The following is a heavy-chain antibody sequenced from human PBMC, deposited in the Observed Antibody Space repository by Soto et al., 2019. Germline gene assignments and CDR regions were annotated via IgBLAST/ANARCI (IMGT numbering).Heavy chain of an antibody. V-gene: IGHV3-33*01. CDR2: IWYDGSNK. D-gene: IGHD5-18*01. CDR3: ARAQAMAYYYYMDV. CDR1: GFTFSSYG. Sequence: ESGGGVVQPGRSLRLSCAASGFTFSSYGMHWVRQAPGKGLEWVAVIWYDGSNKYYADSVKGRFTISRDNSKNTLYLQMNSLRAEDTAVYYCARAQAMAYYYYMDVWGKGTTVTVSS. J-gene: IGHJ6*03.